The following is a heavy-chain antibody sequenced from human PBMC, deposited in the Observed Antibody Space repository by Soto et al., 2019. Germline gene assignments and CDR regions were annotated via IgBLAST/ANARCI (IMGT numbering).Heavy chain of an antibody. D-gene: IGHD2-8*01. CDR1: GFTFSSYA. CDR3: ARDRCTNGVCYAPSDY. V-gene: IGHV3-64*01. J-gene: IGHJ4*02. CDR2: ISSNAGST. Sequence: EVQLVESGGGLVQPGGSLRLSCAASGFTFSSYAMHWVRQAPGKGLDFVSAISSNAGSTFYANSVRGRFTISRDNSKNTLYLQMGSLRTEDMAVSYCARDRCTNGVCYAPSDYWGQGTLVTVSS.